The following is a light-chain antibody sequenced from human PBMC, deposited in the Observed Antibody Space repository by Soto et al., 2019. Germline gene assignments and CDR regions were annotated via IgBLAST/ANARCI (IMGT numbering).Light chain of an antibody. Sequence: EIALTQSPATLSLSPGEGATLSCRASHSVSRYLAWYQQRPGQAPRLLIYDTSNRATGIPARFSGSGSGTDFTLTIISLEPEDFAFYYCQQRNNSPCTFGGGTKVEIK. CDR2: DTS. J-gene: IGKJ4*01. CDR1: HSVSRY. V-gene: IGKV3-11*01. CDR3: QQRNNSPCT.